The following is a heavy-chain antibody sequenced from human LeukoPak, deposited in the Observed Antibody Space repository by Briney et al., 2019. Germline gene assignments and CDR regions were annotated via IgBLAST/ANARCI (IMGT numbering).Heavy chain of an antibody. CDR2: ISWSSGFI. J-gene: IGHJ4*02. Sequence: GRSLRLSCAASGFTFDDYTMQWVRQAPGKGLEWVSGISWSSGFINYADSVKGRFTISRDNAKNSLYLQMNSLRAEDAAVYYCARVGRWRHFGYWGQGTLVTVSS. CDR1: GFTFDDYT. V-gene: IGHV3-9*01. CDR3: ARVGRWRHFGY. D-gene: IGHD5-24*01.